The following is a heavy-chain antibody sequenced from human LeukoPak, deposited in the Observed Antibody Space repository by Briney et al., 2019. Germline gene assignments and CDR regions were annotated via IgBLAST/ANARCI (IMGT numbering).Heavy chain of an antibody. V-gene: IGHV4-59*01. D-gene: IGHD3-16*02. J-gene: IGHJ4*01. Sequence: SQTLSLTCTVSGGSISTYYWSWIRQPPGKGLEWIGYVYYSGITNYNPSLKSRVTISVDTSKNQFSLKLSSVTAADTAVYYCARDFHYYDYVWGSYRYDYFDYWGQEPWSPSPQ. CDR3: ARDFHYYDYVWGSYRYDYFDY. CDR1: GGSISTYY. CDR2: VYYSGIT.